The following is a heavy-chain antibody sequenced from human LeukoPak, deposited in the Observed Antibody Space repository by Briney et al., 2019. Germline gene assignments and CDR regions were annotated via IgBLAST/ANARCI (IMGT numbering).Heavy chain of an antibody. CDR3: ARGGDYYDRSGYPDPYSFYGMNV. V-gene: IGHV1-18*01. J-gene: IGHJ6*02. CDR2: ISAYNGDT. Sequence: GASVKVSCTTSGYIFAHNGISWVRRAPGQGPEWMGWISAYNGDTNYAQNFQGRVTMTRDTSTSTVYMELRSLRSDDTAVYYCARGGDYYDRSGYPDPYSFYGMNVWGQGTTVTVSS. CDR1: GYIFAHNG. D-gene: IGHD3-22*01.